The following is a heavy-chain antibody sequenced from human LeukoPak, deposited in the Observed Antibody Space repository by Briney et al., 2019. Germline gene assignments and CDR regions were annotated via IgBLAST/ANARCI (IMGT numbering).Heavy chain of an antibody. Sequence: PGRSLRLSCAASGFTFSSYAMSWVRQAPGKGPGWVSTISIDGDRTYYADSVKGRFTVSRDNSKNTLYLQMNSLRAEDTAVYYCARKGIGSSRYQNMDVWGKGTTVTVSS. CDR1: GFTFSSYA. CDR3: ARKGIGSSRYQNMDV. J-gene: IGHJ6*03. D-gene: IGHD6-25*01. CDR2: ISIDGDRT. V-gene: IGHV3-23*01.